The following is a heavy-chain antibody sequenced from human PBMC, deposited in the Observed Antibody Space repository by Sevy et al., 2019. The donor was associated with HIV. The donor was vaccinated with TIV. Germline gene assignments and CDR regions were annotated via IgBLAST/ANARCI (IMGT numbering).Heavy chain of an antibody. V-gene: IGHV3-23*01. CDR1: GFTFSSFA. D-gene: IGHD5-18*01. Sequence: GGSLRLSCAASGFTFSSFAMGWVRQAPGKGLDWISVISGTGDHTYYADSVKGRFTISRANSKSTLFLQMNSLRAEDTAIFYCAKKMGGGSGMAFLVDYWGQGTLVTVSS. J-gene: IGHJ4*02. CDR2: ISGTGDHT. CDR3: AKKMGGGSGMAFLVDY.